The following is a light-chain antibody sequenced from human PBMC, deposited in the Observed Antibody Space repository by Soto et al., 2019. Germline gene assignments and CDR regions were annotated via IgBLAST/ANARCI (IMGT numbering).Light chain of an antibody. CDR3: QQYGSSPLT. Sequence: EIGLTQSPGTLSSSPGERATLSCMASQSVSSSYLTWYQQKPCQAPRLLIYGASSRATGIPDRFSGSGSGTDFTLTISRLEPEDFAVYYCQQYGSSPLTFGGGTKVEIK. V-gene: IGKV3-20*01. CDR1: QSVSSSY. CDR2: GAS. J-gene: IGKJ4*01.